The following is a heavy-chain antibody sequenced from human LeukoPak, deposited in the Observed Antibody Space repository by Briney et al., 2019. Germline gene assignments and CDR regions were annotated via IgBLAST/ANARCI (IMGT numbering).Heavy chain of an antibody. V-gene: IGHV3-30-3*01. CDR3: AKGVLPWENDSRGGYGDY. D-gene: IGHD6-19*01. CDR2: ISYDGSNK. J-gene: IGHJ4*02. Sequence: PGGSLRLSCAASGFTFSSYAMHWVRQAPGKGLEWVAVISYDGSNKYYADSVKGRFTISRDNSKNTLYLQMNSLRAEDTAVYYWAKGVLPWENDSRGGYGDYWAKGPLVTVPS. CDR1: GFTFSSYA.